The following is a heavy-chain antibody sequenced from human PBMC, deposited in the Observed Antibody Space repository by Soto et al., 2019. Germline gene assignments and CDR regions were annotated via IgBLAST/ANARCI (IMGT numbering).Heavy chain of an antibody. J-gene: IGHJ4*02. Sequence: SKNLPLTCTVSGGSLSSGDYYWGWIRQPPGKGLECIGYIYDSGSTYDNPALKSRVTISVDTSKNQFSLKLSSVTAADTAVCYCASVPIITGTTRFDYCGQGTLVTVS. V-gene: IGHV4-30-4*01. D-gene: IGHD1-7*01. CDR3: ASVPIITGTTRFDY. CDR1: GGSLSSGDYY. CDR2: IYDSGST.